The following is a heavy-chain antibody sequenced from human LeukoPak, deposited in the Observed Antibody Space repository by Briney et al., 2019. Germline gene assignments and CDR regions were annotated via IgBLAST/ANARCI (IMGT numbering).Heavy chain of an antibody. CDR1: GFTFSSYA. Sequence: GGSLRLSCAASGFTFSSYAMSWVRQAPGKGLEGVSAISGSGGSTYYADSVKGRFTISRDNSKNTLYLQMNSLRAEDTAVYYCAKAGTYYYGSGRFDYWGQGTLVTVSS. J-gene: IGHJ4*02. D-gene: IGHD3-10*01. V-gene: IGHV3-23*01. CDR2: ISGSGGST. CDR3: AKAGTYYYGSGRFDY.